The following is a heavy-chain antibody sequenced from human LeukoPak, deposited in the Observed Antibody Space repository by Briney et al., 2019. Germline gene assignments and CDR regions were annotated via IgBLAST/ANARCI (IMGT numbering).Heavy chain of an antibody. Sequence: SVKVSCKASGYTFTDYYMHWVRQAPGQGLEWMGWINPNSGDTNYAQKFQGRVTMTRDTSISTVYMELSRVRSDDTAVYYCAREYSRDSGTYDDYWGQGTLVTVSS. CDR3: AREYSRDSGTYDDY. V-gene: IGHV1-2*02. D-gene: IGHD1-26*01. CDR1: GYTFTDYY. J-gene: IGHJ4*02. CDR2: INPNSGDT.